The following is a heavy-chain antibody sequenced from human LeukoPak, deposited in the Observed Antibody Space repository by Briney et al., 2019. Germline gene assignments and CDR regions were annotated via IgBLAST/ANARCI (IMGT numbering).Heavy chain of an antibody. D-gene: IGHD3-3*01. CDR3: ARDRGRFLEWLPFDP. V-gene: IGHV1-18*01. CDR1: GYTFTSYG. J-gene: IGHJ5*02. Sequence: ASVKVSCKASGYTFTSYGISWVRQAPGQGLEWMGWISAYNGNTNYAQKLQGRVTMTTDTSTSTAYMELRSLRSDDTAVYYCARDRGRFLEWLPFDPWGQGTLVTVSS. CDR2: ISAYNGNT.